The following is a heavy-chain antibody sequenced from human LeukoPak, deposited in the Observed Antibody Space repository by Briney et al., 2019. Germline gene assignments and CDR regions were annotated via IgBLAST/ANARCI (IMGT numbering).Heavy chain of an antibody. CDR1: GFTFSSYS. CDR3: ARDSTSIDRDAFDI. V-gene: IGHV3-21*01. J-gene: IGHJ3*02. Sequence: GGSLRLSCAASGFTFSSYSMNWVRQAPGKGLEWVSSISSSSSYIYYADSVKGRFTISRDNAKNSLYLQMNSLRAEDTAVYYCARDSTSIDRDAFDIWGQGTMVTVSS. CDR2: ISSSSSYI. D-gene: IGHD3-22*01.